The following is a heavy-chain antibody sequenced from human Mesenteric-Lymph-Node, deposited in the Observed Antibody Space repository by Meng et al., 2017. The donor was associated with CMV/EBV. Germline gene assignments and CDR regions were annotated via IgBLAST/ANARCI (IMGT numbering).Heavy chain of an antibody. CDR2: IYSGGST. Sequence: GGSLRLSCAASGFTFSSYEMNWVRQAPGKGLEWVSVIYSGGSTYYADSVKGRFTISRDNSKNTLYLQMNSLRAEDTAVYYCARDNWEYCSSTSCILGPYYYYGMDVWGQGTTVTVSS. CDR1: GFTFSSYE. J-gene: IGHJ6*02. V-gene: IGHV3-66*02. D-gene: IGHD2-2*01. CDR3: ARDNWEYCSSTSCILGPYYYYGMDV.